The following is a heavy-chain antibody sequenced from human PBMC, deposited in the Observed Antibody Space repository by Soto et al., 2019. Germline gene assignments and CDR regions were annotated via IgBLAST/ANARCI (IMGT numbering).Heavy chain of an antibody. Sequence: SVKVSCKASGGTFSSYAISWVRQAPGQGLEWMGGIIPIFGTPNYAQKFQGRVTITADETTSTAYMELCSLRSEYRTVYYCPRISGDSDDSSGYPRGAFDIWGQGPMVTVS. D-gene: IGHD3-22*01. J-gene: IGHJ3*02. CDR1: GGTFSSYA. CDR2: IIPIFGTP. V-gene: IGHV1-69*13. CDR3: PRISGDSDDSSGYPRGAFDI.